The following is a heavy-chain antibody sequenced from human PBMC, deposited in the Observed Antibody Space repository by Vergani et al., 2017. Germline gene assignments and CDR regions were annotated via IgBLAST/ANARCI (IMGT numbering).Heavy chain of an antibody. V-gene: IGHV1-69*06. J-gene: IGHJ6*02. CDR1: GGTFSSYA. D-gene: IGHD2-15*01. Sequence: QVQLVQSGAEVKKPGSSVKVSCKASGGTFSSYAISWVRQAPGQGLEWMGGIIPIFGTANYAQKFQGRVTITADKSTSTAYMELSSLRSEDTAVYYCAGLGYCSGGSCYGGGYYYYGMDVWGQGTTVTVSS. CDR2: IIPIFGTA. CDR3: AGLGYCSGGSCYGGGYYYYGMDV.